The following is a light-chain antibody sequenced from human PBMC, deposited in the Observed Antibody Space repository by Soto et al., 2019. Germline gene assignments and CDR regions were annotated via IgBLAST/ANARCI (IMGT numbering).Light chain of an antibody. CDR2: KAS. Sequence: IQMTQSPSTLSASVGDRVTITCRASQSISSWLAWYQQKPGTAPKLLIYKASSLQSGVPSRFSGSGYGTEFTLTISSLQPDDFATYYCQQYVTAFRSFGQGTKVDIK. CDR1: QSISSW. J-gene: IGKJ1*01. V-gene: IGKV1-5*03. CDR3: QQYVTAFRS.